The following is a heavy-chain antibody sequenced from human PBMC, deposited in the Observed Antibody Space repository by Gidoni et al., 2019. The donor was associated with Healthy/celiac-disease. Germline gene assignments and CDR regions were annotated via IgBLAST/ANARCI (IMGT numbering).Heavy chain of an antibody. D-gene: IGHD7-27*01. V-gene: IGHV1-8*01. Sequence: QVQLVQSGAEVKKPGASVKVSCKASGYTFTSYDINWVRQATGQGLEWMGWMNPNSGNTGYAQKFQGRVTMTRNTSISTAYMELSSLRSEDTAVYYCARGLGVWGSYYYYGMDVWGQGTTVTVSS. J-gene: IGHJ6*02. CDR3: ARGLGVWGSYYYYGMDV. CDR1: GYTFTSYD. CDR2: MNPNSGNT.